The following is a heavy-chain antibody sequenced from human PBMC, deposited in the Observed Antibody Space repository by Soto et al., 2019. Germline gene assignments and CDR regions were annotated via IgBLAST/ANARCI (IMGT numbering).Heavy chain of an antibody. CDR1: GGSISRGGYS. CDR3: ARVPDV. V-gene: IGHV4-30-2*01. CDR2: IYHSGST. J-gene: IGHJ6*02. Sequence: QLQLQESGSGMVKPSQTLSLTCAVSGGSISRGGYSWSWMRQPPGKGLEWIGDIYHSGSTYYNPSLMRRATISVDRSMNQLSRKLSSVTDEDTAVYYCARVPDVWGQWPTDTVSS.